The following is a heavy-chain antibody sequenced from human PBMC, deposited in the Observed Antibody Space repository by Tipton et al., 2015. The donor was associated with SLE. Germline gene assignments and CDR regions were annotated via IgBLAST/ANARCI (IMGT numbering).Heavy chain of an antibody. Sequence: SRRLSCAASGFTFSSYWMSWVRQAPGKGLEWVANIKQDGSEKYYVDSVKGRFTISRDNAKDSLYLQMNSLRAEDTAVYYCARTIFGVVSLFDYWGQGTLVTVSS. D-gene: IGHD3-3*01. CDR1: GFTFSSYW. CDR2: IKQDGSEK. J-gene: IGHJ4*02. V-gene: IGHV3-7*01. CDR3: ARTIFGVVSLFDY.